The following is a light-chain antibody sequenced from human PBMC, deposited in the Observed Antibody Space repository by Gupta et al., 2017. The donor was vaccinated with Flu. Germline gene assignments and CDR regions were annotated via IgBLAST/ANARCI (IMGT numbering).Light chain of an antibody. J-gene: IGKJ5*01. V-gene: IGKV3-11*01. CDR3: QQRGNWPPIT. CDR1: QSVSSY. Sequence: EIVLTQSPATLPLSPGERATLSCRASQSVSSYLAWYQQKPGQPPRLLIYDASNRSTGIPARFSGSGSGTDFTLTISNLEPEDFALYYCQQRGNWPPITFGQGTRLEIK. CDR2: DAS.